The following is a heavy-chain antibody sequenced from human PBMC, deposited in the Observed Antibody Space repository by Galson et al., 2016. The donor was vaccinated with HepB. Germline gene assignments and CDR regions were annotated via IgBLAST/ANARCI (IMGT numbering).Heavy chain of an antibody. Sequence: LRLSCAASGFTFSSYAMSWVRQAPGKGLEWIGEVSDSGSTNYHPSLKSRLTISVDTSKKQFSLKLSSLTAADTAVYYCARRPRDFRSRAHFKYYYYGMDVWGQGTTVTVSS. CDR3: ARRPRDFRSRAHFKYYYYGMDV. V-gene: IGHV4-34*01. CDR2: VSDSGST. CDR1: GFTFSSYA. J-gene: IGHJ6*02. D-gene: IGHD3-3*01.